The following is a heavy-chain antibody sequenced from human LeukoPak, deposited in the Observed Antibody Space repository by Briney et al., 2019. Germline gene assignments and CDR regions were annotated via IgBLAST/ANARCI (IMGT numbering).Heavy chain of an antibody. Sequence: ASVKVSCKASGYTFTGYYMHWVRQAPGQGLEWMGWINPNSGGKNYAQKFQGRVTMTRDTSISTAYMELSRLRSDDTAVYYCARDRGVEYSSAFDYWGQGTLVTVSS. CDR1: GYTFTGYY. D-gene: IGHD6-6*01. CDR2: INPNSGGK. J-gene: IGHJ4*02. CDR3: ARDRGVEYSSAFDY. V-gene: IGHV1-2*02.